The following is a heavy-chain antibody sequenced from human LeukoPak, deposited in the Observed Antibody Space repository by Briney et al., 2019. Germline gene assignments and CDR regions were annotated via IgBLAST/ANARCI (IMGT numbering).Heavy chain of an antibody. CDR3: ARRRYCSGGSCYSGAFDI. Sequence: GESLKISCKGSGYSFTSYWIGWVRQIPGKGLEWMGIIYPGDSDTRYSPSFQGQVTISADKSISTAYLQWSSLKASDTAMYYCARRRYCSGGSCYSGAFDIWGQGTMVTVSS. V-gene: IGHV5-51*01. J-gene: IGHJ3*02. D-gene: IGHD2-15*01. CDR1: GYSFTSYW. CDR2: IYPGDSDT.